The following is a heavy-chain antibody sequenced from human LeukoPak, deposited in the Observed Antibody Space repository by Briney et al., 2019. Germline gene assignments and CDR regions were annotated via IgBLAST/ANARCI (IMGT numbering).Heavy chain of an antibody. CDR2: IYYSGST. CDR3: AGSSGWPFYHYGMDV. V-gene: IGHV4-59*08. CDR1: GFTFSDYY. D-gene: IGHD6-19*01. Sequence: PGGSLRLSCAASGFTFSDYYMSWIRQPPGKGLEWIGYIYYSGSTNYNPSLKSRVTISVDTSKNQFSLKLSSVTAADTAVYYCAGSSGWPFYHYGMDVWGQGTTVTVSS. J-gene: IGHJ6*02.